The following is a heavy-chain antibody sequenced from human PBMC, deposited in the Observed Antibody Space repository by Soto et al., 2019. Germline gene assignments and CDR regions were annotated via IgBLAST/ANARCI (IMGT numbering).Heavy chain of an antibody. Sequence: GGSLRFSCAASGFTFSSYSMNWVRQAPGKGLEWVSYISSSSSTIYYADSVKGRFTISRDNAKNSLYLQMNSLRDEDTAVYYCARDTQDDFWSGYYRDYWGQGTLVTVSS. J-gene: IGHJ4*02. V-gene: IGHV3-48*02. CDR2: ISSSSSTI. CDR1: GFTFSSYS. CDR3: ARDTQDDFWSGYYRDY. D-gene: IGHD3-3*01.